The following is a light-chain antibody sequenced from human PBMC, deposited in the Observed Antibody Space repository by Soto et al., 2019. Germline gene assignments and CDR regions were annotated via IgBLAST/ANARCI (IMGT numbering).Light chain of an antibody. CDR3: SSYTSSSTYV. CDR1: SSDVGGSNG. J-gene: IGLJ1*01. Sequence: QSVLTQPPSVSGSPGQSVAISCTGTSSDVGGSNGVSWYQQPPGTAPKLIIYDVSNRPSGVPDRFSGSKSGNTASLIISGLQAEDEGDYYCSSYTSSSTYVLGTGTKVTVL. CDR2: DVS. V-gene: IGLV2-18*02.